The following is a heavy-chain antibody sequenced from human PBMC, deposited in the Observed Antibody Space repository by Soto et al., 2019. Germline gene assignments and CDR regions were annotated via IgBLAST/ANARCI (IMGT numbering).Heavy chain of an antibody. J-gene: IGHJ4*02. Sequence: GGSLRLSCVVSGFTFNTFAMTWVRQAPGKGLEWVSALSGSGSLSYYAESVKGRFTISRDNSKNTLYLQMNNLRDDETAVYFCARDRRGALDSWGQGTLVTVSS. CDR2: LSGSGSLS. V-gene: IGHV3-23*01. CDR3: ARDRRGALDS. CDR1: GFTFNTFA. D-gene: IGHD1-26*01.